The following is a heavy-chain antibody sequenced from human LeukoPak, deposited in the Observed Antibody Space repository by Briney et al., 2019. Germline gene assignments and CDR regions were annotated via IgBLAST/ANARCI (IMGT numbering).Heavy chain of an antibody. CDR1: GFRYSTYA. CDR3: ANDLPDRFRKFDY. J-gene: IGHJ4*02. V-gene: IGHV3-23*01. CDR2: ITGSGDNT. Sequence: GESLRLSCAASGFRYSTYAMNWVRHAPEQGLEWVSGITGSGDNTYHADYVNGRFTISRDTSNNMLYLHMNILSAEDAGIYFCANDLPDRFRKFDYWGQGTLVIVSS. D-gene: IGHD3-16*01.